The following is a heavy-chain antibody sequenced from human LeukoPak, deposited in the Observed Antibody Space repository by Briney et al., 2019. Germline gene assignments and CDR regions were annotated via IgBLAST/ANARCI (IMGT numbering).Heavy chain of an antibody. Sequence: GGSLRLSCAASGFTLTTYWMQWVRQASGKGLVSVSRINSNGRETIYADSVKGRFTISRDNAKNTLDLQLDSLRVDDTAVYYCVRARFCTGGTCYSDYWGQGILVTVSS. J-gene: IGHJ4*02. V-gene: IGHV3-74*01. CDR2: INSNGRET. CDR3: VRARFCTGGTCYSDY. D-gene: IGHD2-15*01. CDR1: GFTLTTYW.